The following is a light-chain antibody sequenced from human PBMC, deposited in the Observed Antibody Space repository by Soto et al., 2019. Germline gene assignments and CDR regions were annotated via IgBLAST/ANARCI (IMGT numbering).Light chain of an antibody. V-gene: IGKV3-20*01. CDR1: QSVNSNS. Sequence: EVVLTQSPGTLSLSPGERATLSCRASQSVNSNSLAWYQQKPGQAPRLLIFGVVSRATGVPDRFSASGSGTDFTLTIDRLEPEDSAVYSCQQYADSPFTFGPGTKLDIK. CDR3: QQYADSPFT. J-gene: IGKJ3*01. CDR2: GVV.